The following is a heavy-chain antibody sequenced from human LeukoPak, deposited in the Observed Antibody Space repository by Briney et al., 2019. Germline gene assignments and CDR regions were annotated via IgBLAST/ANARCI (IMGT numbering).Heavy chain of an antibody. J-gene: IGHJ4*02. CDR2: IYYSGST. Sequence: SETLSFTCTVSGGSISTYFWSWIRQPPGKGLEWIGYIYYSGSTNYNPSLKSRVTISLDTSKNQFSLKLSSVTAADTAMYYCARVSRGNSVGGDYWGQGTLVTVSS. V-gene: IGHV4-59*01. D-gene: IGHD4-23*01. CDR3: ARVSRGNSVGGDY. CDR1: GGSISTYF.